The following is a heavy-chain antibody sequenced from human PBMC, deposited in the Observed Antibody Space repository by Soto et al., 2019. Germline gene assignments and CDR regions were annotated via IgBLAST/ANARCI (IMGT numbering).Heavy chain of an antibody. Sequence: ASVKVSCKASGYTFSDYYIHWVRQAPGQGLEWMGWINPNSGGTKYAPKFQGGVTMTRDTSITTAYMELSRLRSGDTAVYYCARKPAIAKPEGFDFWGQGTLVTVSS. CDR1: GYTFSDYY. D-gene: IGHD2-21*01. CDR2: INPNSGGT. J-gene: IGHJ4*02. CDR3: ARKPAIAKPEGFDF. V-gene: IGHV1-2*02.